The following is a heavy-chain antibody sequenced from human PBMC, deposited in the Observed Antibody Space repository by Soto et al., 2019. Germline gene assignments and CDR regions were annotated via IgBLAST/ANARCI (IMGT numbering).Heavy chain of an antibody. CDR3: AKCTSSNSCYGLYLDS. CDR1: GFTVSSNY. Sequence: PGGSLRLSCAASGFTVSSNYMSWVRQAPGKGLEWVSGIDGPADSTTYADSVKGRFSISRDNSKSTLYLQMNNLRAEDTAVYYCAKCTSSNSCYGLYLDSWGQGTLVTVSS. J-gene: IGHJ4*02. D-gene: IGHD2-2*01. V-gene: IGHV3-53*01. CDR2: IDGPADST.